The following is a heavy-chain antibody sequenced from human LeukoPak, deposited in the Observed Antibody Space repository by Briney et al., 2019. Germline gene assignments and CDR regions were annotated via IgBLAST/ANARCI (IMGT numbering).Heavy chain of an antibody. Sequence: GGSLRLPCAASGFTLCRYGVLGVRQAPGKGLEWVAVISYDGSNKYYADSVKGRFTISRDNSKNTLYLQMNGLRAEDTAVYYCAHGKAGYFDTWGQGTLVTVSS. CDR2: ISYDGSNK. V-gene: IGHV3-30*03. CDR1: GFTLCRYG. CDR3: AHGKAGYFDT. J-gene: IGHJ4*03.